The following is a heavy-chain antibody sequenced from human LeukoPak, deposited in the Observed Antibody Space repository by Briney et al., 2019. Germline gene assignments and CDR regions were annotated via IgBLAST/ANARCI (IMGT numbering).Heavy chain of an antibody. CDR1: GFTFSNYF. Sequence: GGSLRLSCAASGFTFSNYFISWVRQAPGKGLEWVANINENGREKFYGASVRGRFTISRDDAKNSVDLQMNSLRVEDTAVYYCATVPGGGYYNYYMGVWGKGTTVTVSS. D-gene: IGHD5-12*01. J-gene: IGHJ6*03. CDR2: INENGREK. V-gene: IGHV3-7*01. CDR3: ATVPGGGYYNYYMGV.